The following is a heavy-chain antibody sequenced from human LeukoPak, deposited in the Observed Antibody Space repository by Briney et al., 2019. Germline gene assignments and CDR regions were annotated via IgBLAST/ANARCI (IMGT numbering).Heavy chain of an antibody. V-gene: IGHV1-18*01. Sequence: ASVKVSCKASGYTFTSYGISWVRQAPGQGLEWMGWISAYNGNTNYAQKLQGRVTMTTDTSTSTAYMELRSLRSDDTAVYYCAAGYCSGGSCQPFDCWGQGTLVTVSS. J-gene: IGHJ4*02. D-gene: IGHD2-15*01. CDR1: GYTFTSYG. CDR2: ISAYNGNT. CDR3: AAGYCSGGSCQPFDC.